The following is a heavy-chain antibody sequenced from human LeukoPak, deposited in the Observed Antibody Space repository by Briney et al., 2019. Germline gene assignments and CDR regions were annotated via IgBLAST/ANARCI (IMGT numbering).Heavy chain of an antibody. CDR3: AKRSGGNSGAFDI. V-gene: IGHV3-23*01. CDR1: GFTFSSNA. D-gene: IGHD4-23*01. J-gene: IGHJ3*02. CDR2: ISGRGGST. Sequence: PGGSLRLSCAASGFTFSSNAMSWVRQAPGKGLEWVSGISGRGGSTYYADSVKGRFTISRENSKNTLYLQMNSLRADDTAVYCCAKRSGGNSGAFDIWGQGTMVTVSS.